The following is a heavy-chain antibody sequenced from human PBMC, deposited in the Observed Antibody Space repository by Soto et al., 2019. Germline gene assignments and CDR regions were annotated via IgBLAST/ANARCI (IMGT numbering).Heavy chain of an antibody. CDR1: GFTFSSYS. V-gene: IGHV3-21*01. Sequence: GGSLRLSCAASGFTFSSYSINWVRQAPGKGLEWVSSISSSSSYIHYADSVKGRFTISRDNAKSSLYLQMNTLRAEDTAVYYCAGDAFDIWGQGTMVTVSS. CDR2: ISSSSSYI. CDR3: AGDAFDI. J-gene: IGHJ3*02.